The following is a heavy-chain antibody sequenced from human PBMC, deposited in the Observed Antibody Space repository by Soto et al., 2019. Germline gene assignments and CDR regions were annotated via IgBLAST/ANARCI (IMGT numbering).Heavy chain of an antibody. D-gene: IGHD3-16*02. CDR1: GGSISSGDYY. CDR3: ARASGVITFGGVIVFDY. V-gene: IGHV4-30-4*01. Sequence: SETLSLTCTVSGGSISSGDYYWSWIRQPPGKGLEWIGYIYYSGGTYYNPSLKSRVTISVDTSKNQFSLKLSSVTAADTAVYYCARASGVITFGGVIVFDYWGQGTLVTVSS. CDR2: IYYSGGT. J-gene: IGHJ4*02.